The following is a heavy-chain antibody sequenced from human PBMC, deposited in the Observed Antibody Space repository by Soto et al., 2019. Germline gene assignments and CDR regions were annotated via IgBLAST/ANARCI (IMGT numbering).Heavy chain of an antibody. CDR3: ARDLDDGVRYWYFDL. CDR2: INPDIGGK. V-gene: IGHV1-18*01. J-gene: IGHJ2*01. Sequence: QVQLVQSGAEVKKPGASVKVSCRASGYTFTHYRITWVRQAPGQGLEWLGLINPDIGGKHNVQRLQDRLILTTDTSTTTAYRELRSLIYDDTAVYYCARDLDDGVRYWYFDLWGRGTLVTVSS. D-gene: IGHD4-17*01. CDR1: GYTFTHYR.